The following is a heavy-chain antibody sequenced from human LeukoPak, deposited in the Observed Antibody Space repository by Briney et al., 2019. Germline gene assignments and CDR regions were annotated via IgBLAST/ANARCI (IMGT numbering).Heavy chain of an antibody. D-gene: IGHD2-2*01. Sequence: GGSLRLSCAASGFTFSGYWMSWVRQAPGKGLEWVLAISGSGGSTYYADSVKGRFTISRDNSKNTLYLQMNSLRAEDTAVYYCAKRGRVPAATPFDYWGQGTLVTVSS. J-gene: IGHJ4*02. CDR3: AKRGRVPAATPFDY. CDR2: ISGSGGST. V-gene: IGHV3-23*01. CDR1: GFTFSGYW.